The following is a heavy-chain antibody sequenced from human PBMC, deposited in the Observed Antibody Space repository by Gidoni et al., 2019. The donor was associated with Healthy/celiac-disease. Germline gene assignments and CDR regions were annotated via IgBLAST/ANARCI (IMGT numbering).Heavy chain of an antibody. V-gene: IGHV3-23*01. D-gene: IGHD3-10*01. CDR1: GFTFSSYA. CDR2: ISGSGGST. CDR3: AKDRRFGEYYFDY. J-gene: IGHJ4*02. Sequence: EVQLLESGGGLVQPGGSLRLSWAASGFTFSSYAMSWVRQAPGKGLEWVSAISGSGGSTYYADSVKGRFTISRDNSKNTLYLQMNSLRAEDTAVYYCAKDRRFGEYYFDYWGQGTLVTVSS.